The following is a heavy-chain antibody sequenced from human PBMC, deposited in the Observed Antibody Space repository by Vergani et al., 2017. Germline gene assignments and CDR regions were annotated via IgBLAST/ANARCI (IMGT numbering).Heavy chain of an antibody. Sequence: QVQLVESGGGVVQPGRSLRLSCAASGFRFSSYGMNWVRQAPGKGLEWVAVISYDGSNKYYADSVKGRFTISRDNSKNTLYLQMNSLRAEDTAVYYCAKDRRHQLLPLDWGQGTLVTVSS. D-gene: IGHD2-2*01. J-gene: IGHJ4*02. CDR1: GFRFSSYG. V-gene: IGHV3-30*18. CDR2: ISYDGSNK. CDR3: AKDRRHQLLPLD.